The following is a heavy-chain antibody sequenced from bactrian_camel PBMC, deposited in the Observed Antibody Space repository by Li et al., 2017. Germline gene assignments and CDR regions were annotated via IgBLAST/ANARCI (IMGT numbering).Heavy chain of an antibody. V-gene: IGHV3S26*01. D-gene: IGHD6*01. CDR1: GYRYDTYC. J-gene: IGHJ4*01. Sequence: HVQLVESGGGSVQAGGSLRLSCAAPGYRYDTYCMGWFRQAPGKAREGIAVIDSDGDTAYAESMKDRFTISVDNAKNTLYLQMNSLNPEDTAMYYCAAGERWYPTLYSAEYNYWGQGTQVTVS. CDR3: AAGERWYPTLYSAEYNY. CDR2: IDSDGDT.